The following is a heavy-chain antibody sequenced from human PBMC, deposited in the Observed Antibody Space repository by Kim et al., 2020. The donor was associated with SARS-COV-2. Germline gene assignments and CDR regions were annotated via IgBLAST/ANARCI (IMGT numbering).Heavy chain of an antibody. CDR2: INHSGST. J-gene: IGHJ5*02. Sequence: SETLSLTCAVYGGSFSGYYWSWIRQPPGKGLEWIGEINHSGSTNYNPSLKSRVTISVDTSKNQFSLKLSSVTAADTAVYYCARGEGVGEFHHTRHNWFDPWGQGTLVTVSS. CDR1: GGSFSGYY. CDR3: ARGEGVGEFHHTRHNWFDP. D-gene: IGHD3-10*01. V-gene: IGHV4-34*01.